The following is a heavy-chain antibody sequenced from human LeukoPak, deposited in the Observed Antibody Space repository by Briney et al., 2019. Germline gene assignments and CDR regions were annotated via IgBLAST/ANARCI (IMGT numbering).Heavy chain of an antibody. CDR2: ISGSGGST. CDR3: AKPPFEWELYYFDY. CDR1: GFTFSSYS. Sequence: GGSLRLSCAASGFTFSSYSMNWVRQAPGKGLEWVSAISGSGGSTYYADSVKGRFTISRDNSKNTLYLQMNSLRAEDTAVYYCAKPPFEWELYYFDYWGQGTLVTVSS. J-gene: IGHJ4*02. V-gene: IGHV3-23*01. D-gene: IGHD1-26*01.